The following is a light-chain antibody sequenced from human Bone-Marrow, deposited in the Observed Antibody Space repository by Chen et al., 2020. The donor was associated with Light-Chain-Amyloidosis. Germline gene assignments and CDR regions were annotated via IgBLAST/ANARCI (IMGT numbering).Light chain of an antibody. CDR1: SSDVGGDNH. J-gene: IGLJ1*01. Sequence: QSALTQPASVSGSPGQSITISCTGTSSDVGGDNHVSWYQQPPDKAPKLMIYEVTNRPSWVPDRFSGSKSENTASLTISGLQTEDEADYFCSSYTITNTLVFGSGTRVTVL. CDR2: EVT. CDR3: SSYTITNTLV. V-gene: IGLV2-14*01.